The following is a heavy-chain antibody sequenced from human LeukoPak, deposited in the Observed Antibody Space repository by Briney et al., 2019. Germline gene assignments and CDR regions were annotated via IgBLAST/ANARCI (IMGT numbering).Heavy chain of an antibody. D-gene: IGHD1-26*01. J-gene: IGHJ4*02. Sequence: SETLSLTCTVSGGSISSGSYYWSWIRQPAGKGLEWIGRIYTSGSTNYNPSLKSRVTISVDTSKNQFSLKLSSVTAADTAVYYCARDQGEELYYFDYWGQGTLVTVSS. CDR2: IYTSGST. V-gene: IGHV4-61*02. CDR3: ARDQGEELYYFDY. CDR1: GGSISSGSYY.